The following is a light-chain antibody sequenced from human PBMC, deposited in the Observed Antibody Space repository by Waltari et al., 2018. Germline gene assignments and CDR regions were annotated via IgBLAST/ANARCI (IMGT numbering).Light chain of an antibody. CDR3: ATWDDSLSGRV. V-gene: IGLV1-44*01. Sequence: QSVLTQPPSTSGTPGQRVTISCSGSTSNIGTNTGTWYQLLPGTAPKTVIFANYHRPSGVPDRFSASKSGTSASLVISGLQSEDVADYFCATWDDSLSGRVFGGGTKVTVL. CDR1: TSNIGTNT. J-gene: IGLJ3*02. CDR2: ANY.